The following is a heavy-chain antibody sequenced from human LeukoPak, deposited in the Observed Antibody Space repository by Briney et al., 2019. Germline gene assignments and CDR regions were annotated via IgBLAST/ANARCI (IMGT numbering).Heavy chain of an antibody. J-gene: IGHJ4*02. D-gene: IGHD1-20*01. CDR2: ISSSSSTI. Sequence: GGSLRHSCAASGFTFSSYNMNWVRQAPGKGLECVSYISSSSSTIYYADSVKGRFTISRDNAKNSLYLQMNSLRAEDTAVYYCVSGNNCNYWGQGTLVTVSS. CDR1: GFTFSSYN. CDR3: VSGNNCNY. V-gene: IGHV3-48*01.